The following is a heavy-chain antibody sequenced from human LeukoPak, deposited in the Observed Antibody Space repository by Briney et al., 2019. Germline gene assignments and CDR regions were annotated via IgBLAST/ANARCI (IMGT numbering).Heavy chain of an antibody. CDR3: ARQADTAMLIWSFTDY. J-gene: IGHJ4*02. CDR1: GFTFSRYS. D-gene: IGHD5-18*01. CDR2: ISSSSCYI. V-gene: IGHV3-21*01. Sequence: GGSLRLSCEASGFTFSRYSLTWVRQAPGKGLEWVSSISSSSCYIYYADSVKGRFTISRDNAKNSLYLQMNSLRAEDTALYYCARQADTAMLIWSFTDYWGQGTLVTVSS.